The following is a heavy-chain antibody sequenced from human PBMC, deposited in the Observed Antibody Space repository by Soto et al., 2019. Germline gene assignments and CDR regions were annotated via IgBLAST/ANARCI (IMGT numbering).Heavy chain of an antibody. J-gene: IGHJ6*03. D-gene: IGHD6-13*01. Sequence: ASVKVSCKASGYTFTGYYMHWVRQAPGQGLEWMGWISAYNGNTNYAQKLQGRVTMTTDTSTSTAYMELRSLRSDDTAVYYCARDPGYSSSYYMDVWGKGTTVTVSS. V-gene: IGHV1-18*04. CDR3: ARDPGYSSSYYMDV. CDR1: GYTFTGYY. CDR2: ISAYNGNT.